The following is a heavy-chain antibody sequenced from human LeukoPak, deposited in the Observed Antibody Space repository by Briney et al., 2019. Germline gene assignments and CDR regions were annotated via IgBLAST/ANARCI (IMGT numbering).Heavy chain of an antibody. CDR1: GYTFTSYG. D-gene: IGHD3-10*01. J-gene: IGHJ4*02. Sequence: GASVKVSCQASGYTFTSYGISWVRQAPGQGLEWMGWISAYNGNTNYVQKLQGRVTMTTDTSTSTVYMELRSLRSDDTAVYYCAREPLYGSGTTDYWGQGTLVTVSS. V-gene: IGHV1-18*01. CDR3: AREPLYGSGTTDY. CDR2: ISAYNGNT.